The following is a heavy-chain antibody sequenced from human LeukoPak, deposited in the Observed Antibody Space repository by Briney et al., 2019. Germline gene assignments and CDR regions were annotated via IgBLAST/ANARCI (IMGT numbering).Heavy chain of an antibody. CDR1: RFTFSSSA. CDR2: IKRDGSEK. D-gene: IGHD6-13*01. V-gene: IGHV3-7*01. J-gene: IGHJ4*02. CDR3: ARIGYSSSSFDY. Sequence: GGSLRLSCAASRFTFSSSALSWVRQAPGKGLEWVANIKRDGSEKDYVDSMKGRFTISRGNAKNSVYLQVNSLRAEDTAVYYCARIGYSSSSFDYWGQGTLVTVSS.